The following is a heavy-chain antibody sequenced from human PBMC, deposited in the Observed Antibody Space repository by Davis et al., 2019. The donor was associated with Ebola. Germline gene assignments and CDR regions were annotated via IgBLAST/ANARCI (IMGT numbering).Heavy chain of an antibody. CDR3: ARLLTGTRKYNWFDP. J-gene: IGHJ5*02. D-gene: IGHD1-7*01. CDR1: GGSISSYY. Sequence: PSETLSLTCTVSGGSISSYYWSWIRQPPGKGLEWIGYIYYSGSTNYNPSLKSRVTISVDTSKNQFSLKLSSVTAADTAMYYCARLLTGTRKYNWFDPWGQGTLVTVSS. CDR2: IYYSGST. V-gene: IGHV4-59*01.